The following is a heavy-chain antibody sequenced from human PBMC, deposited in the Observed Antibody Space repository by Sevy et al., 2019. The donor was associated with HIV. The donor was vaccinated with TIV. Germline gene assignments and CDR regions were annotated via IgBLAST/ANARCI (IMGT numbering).Heavy chain of an antibody. V-gene: IGHV3-53*01. J-gene: IGHJ6*02. CDR2: IFSGGRT. CDR1: GFAVSDNC. CDR3: ARDHDVHNDYIFVAYYYGMDV. Sequence: GGSLRLSCAVSGFAVSDNCMSWVRQSPGKGLEWDSVIFSGGRTSYADSVKGRFTVSRDGSKNTLYLQMDNLRAEDTATYYCARDHDVHNDYIFVAYYYGMDVWGQGTTVTVSS. D-gene: IGHD4-4*01.